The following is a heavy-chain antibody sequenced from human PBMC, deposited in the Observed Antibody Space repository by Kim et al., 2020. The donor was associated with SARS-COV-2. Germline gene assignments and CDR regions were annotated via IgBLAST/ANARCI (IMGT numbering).Heavy chain of an antibody. V-gene: IGHV4-59*01. CDR1: SDSISSYY. Sequence: SETLSLTCTVSSDSISSYYWSWIRQLPGKGLEWIGYIFYSGSTNYNPSLKSRVTISWDTSRNQFSLDLTSVIDADTAVYYCARSEGRASWHHFDYWGQG. CDR2: IFYSGST. J-gene: IGHJ4*02. CDR3: ARSEGRASWHHFDY.